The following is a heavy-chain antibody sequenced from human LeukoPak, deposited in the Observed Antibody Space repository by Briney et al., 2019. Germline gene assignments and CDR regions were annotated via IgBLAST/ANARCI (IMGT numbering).Heavy chain of an antibody. CDR1: GFTFSSEW. Sequence: GGSLRLSCAASGFTFSSEWMDWVRQAPGKGLEWVANIKYDGREKYYVDSVEGRFTISRDNAKNSLYLQMNSLRVEDTAVYYCATTLSGWSPPQTSYYSYYMDVWGKGTTVTISS. J-gene: IGHJ6*03. V-gene: IGHV3-7*01. D-gene: IGHD6-19*01. CDR3: ATTLSGWSPPQTSYYSYYMDV. CDR2: IKYDGREK.